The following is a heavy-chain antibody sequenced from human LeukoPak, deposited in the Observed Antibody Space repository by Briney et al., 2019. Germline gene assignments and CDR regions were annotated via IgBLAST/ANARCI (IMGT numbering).Heavy chain of an antibody. CDR2: IYYSGST. V-gene: IGHV4-39*01. CDR3: ARHDALAYCSGGSCFNWFDP. CDR1: GGSISSSSYY. D-gene: IGHD2-15*01. Sequence: SETLSLTCTVSGGSISSSSYYWGWIRQPPGKGLEWNGSIYYSGSTYYNPSLKSRVTISVDTSKNQFSLKLSSVTAADTAVYYCARHDALAYCSGGSCFNWFDPWGQGTLVTVSS. J-gene: IGHJ5*02.